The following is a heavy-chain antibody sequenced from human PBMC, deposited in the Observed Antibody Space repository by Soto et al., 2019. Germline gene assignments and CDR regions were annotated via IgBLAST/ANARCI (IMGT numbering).Heavy chain of an antibody. J-gene: IGHJ4*02. V-gene: IGHV3-53*02. CDR1: GFTVGSSY. CDR3: ARVSTTAKTFEY. Sequence: EVQLMETGGGLIQPGGSLRLSCTTSGFTVGSSYMSWVRQAPGRGLEWVSVIYTGGSTYYADSVKGRFTISRDNSKNTLYLQMHSLRAEDTALYYCARVSTTAKTFEYWGQGTLVTVSS. CDR2: IYTGGST.